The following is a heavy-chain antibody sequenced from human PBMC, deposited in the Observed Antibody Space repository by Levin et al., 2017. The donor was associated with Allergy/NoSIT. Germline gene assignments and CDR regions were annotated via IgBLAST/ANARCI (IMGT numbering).Heavy chain of an antibody. CDR1: GFTFSSYW. V-gene: IGHV3-7*01. CDR3: ARGLPYFDL. J-gene: IGHJ2*01. CDR2: IKDDGSEK. Sequence: GGSLRLSCAASGFTFSSYWMSWVRQAPGKGLEWVANIKDDGSEKKYVDSVKGRIAISRDNAKNSLYLQMNRLRAEETAVYYCARGLPYFDLWGRGTLVTVSS. D-gene: IGHD5/OR15-5a*01.